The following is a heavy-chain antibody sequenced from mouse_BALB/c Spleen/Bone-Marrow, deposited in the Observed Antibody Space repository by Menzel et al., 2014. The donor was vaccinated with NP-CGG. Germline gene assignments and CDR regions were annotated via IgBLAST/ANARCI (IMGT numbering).Heavy chain of an antibody. CDR2: INSNGGST. Sequence: EVMLVESGGGLVQPGGSLKLSCAASGFTFSSYGMSWVRQTPDKRLELVASINSNGGSTYFPDSVKGRFPISRDNAKNPLSLQMSSLKSEDTAMYYCARGNYGNYVDYFDYWGQGTTLTVSS. CDR1: GFTFSSYG. CDR3: ARGNYGNYVDYFDY. V-gene: IGHV5-6-3*01. D-gene: IGHD2-1*01. J-gene: IGHJ2*01.